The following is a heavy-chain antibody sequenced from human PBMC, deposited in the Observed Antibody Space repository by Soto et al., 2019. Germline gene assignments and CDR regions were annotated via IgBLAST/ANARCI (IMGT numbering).Heavy chain of an antibody. J-gene: IGHJ5*02. CDR2: INAGNGNT. CDR1: GYTFTSYA. V-gene: IGHV1-3*01. Sequence: ASVKVSCKASGYTFTSYAMHWVRQAPGQRLEWMGWINAGNGNTKYSQKFQGRVTITRDTSASTAYMELSSLRSEDTAVYYCARYEGYSGYGENWFDPWGQGTLVTVPS. D-gene: IGHD5-12*01. CDR3: ARYEGYSGYGENWFDP.